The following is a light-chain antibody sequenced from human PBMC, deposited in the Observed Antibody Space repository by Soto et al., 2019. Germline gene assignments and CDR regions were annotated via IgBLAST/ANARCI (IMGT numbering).Light chain of an antibody. CDR1: QSINNY. J-gene: IGKJ5*01. CDR3: QQRFNWQVT. CDR2: DAS. Sequence: IVLRQSRVTLSLSPGERATLSCSASQSINNYLAWYQQTPGQAPRLLIYDASNRATGIPARFSGSGSGTDFTLTISSLEPEDFAVYYCQQRFNWQVTFGQGTRLEI. V-gene: IGKV3-11*01.